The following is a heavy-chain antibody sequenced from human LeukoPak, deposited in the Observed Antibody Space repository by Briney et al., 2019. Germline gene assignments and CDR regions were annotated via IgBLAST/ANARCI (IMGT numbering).Heavy chain of an antibody. V-gene: IGHV3-48*04. CDR2: ISSSGITI. Sequence: RSLRLSCAASGFSFSTYTMNSVGQAPAKGLEWVSYISSSGITIYYADSVKGRFTISRDNAKTSLYLQMNSRRAENTAFYNWARDGTGSGKISAYAYWGQGTLVTVSS. CDR1: GFSFSTYT. J-gene: IGHJ4*02. CDR3: ARDGTGSGKISAYAY. D-gene: IGHD3-10*01.